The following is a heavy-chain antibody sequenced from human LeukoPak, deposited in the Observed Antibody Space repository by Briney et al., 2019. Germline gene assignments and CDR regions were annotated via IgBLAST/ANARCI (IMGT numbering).Heavy chain of an antibody. CDR1: GGSISSYY. J-gene: IGHJ4*02. D-gene: IGHD3-22*01. Sequence: SKTLSLTCTVSGGSISSYYWSWIRQPPGKGLEWIGYIYYSGSTNYNPSLKSRVTISVDTSKNQFSLKLSSVTAADTAVYYCARSVSGDRPMDYWGQGTLVTVSS. CDR2: IYYSGST. V-gene: IGHV4-59*01. CDR3: ARSVSGDRPMDY.